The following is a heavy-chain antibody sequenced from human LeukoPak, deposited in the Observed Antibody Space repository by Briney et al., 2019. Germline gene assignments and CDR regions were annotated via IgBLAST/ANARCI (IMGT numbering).Heavy chain of an antibody. V-gene: IGHV1-2*04. J-gene: IGHJ4*02. D-gene: IGHD5-12*01. Sequence: ASVQVSCKASGYTFTGYYMHWVRQAPGQGLEWMGWINPNSGGTNYAQKLQGWVTMTRDTSISTAYMELSRLRSDDTAVYYCARSYSGYDPFDYWGQGTLVTVSS. CDR1: GYTFTGYY. CDR3: ARSYSGYDPFDY. CDR2: INPNSGGT.